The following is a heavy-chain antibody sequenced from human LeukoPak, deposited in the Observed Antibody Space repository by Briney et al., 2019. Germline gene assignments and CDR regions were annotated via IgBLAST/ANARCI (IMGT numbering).Heavy chain of an antibody. J-gene: IGHJ1*01. CDR1: GFTFSSYA. D-gene: IGHD2-15*01. CDR3: AKGGSGNSYSQVQH. V-gene: IGHV3-23*01. Sequence: PGESLRLSCAASGFTFSSYAMTWVRQAPGKGLEWVSVISGSGDSTYYAGSVKGRFTISRDNSKNTMYPQMNSLRVEDTAVYYCAKGGSGNSYSQVQHWGRAPCSPSPQ. CDR2: ISGSGDST.